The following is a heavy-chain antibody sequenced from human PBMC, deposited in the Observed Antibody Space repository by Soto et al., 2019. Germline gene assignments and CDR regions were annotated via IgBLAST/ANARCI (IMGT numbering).Heavy chain of an antibody. J-gene: IGHJ1*01. CDR1: GGSISSGGYY. Sequence: SETLSLTCTVSGGSISSGGYYWSWIRQHPGKGLEWIGYIYYSGSTYYNPSLKSRVTISVDTSKNQFSLKLSSVTAADTAVYYCARAPRYYYDSSGYLYFQHWGQGTLVTVSS. D-gene: IGHD3-22*01. CDR2: IYYSGST. V-gene: IGHV4-31*03. CDR3: ARAPRYYYDSSGYLYFQH.